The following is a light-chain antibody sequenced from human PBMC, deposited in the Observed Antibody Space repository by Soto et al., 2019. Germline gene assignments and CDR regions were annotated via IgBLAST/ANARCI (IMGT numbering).Light chain of an antibody. J-gene: IGLJ2*01. CDR2: GTT. CDR1: SSNIGAGYD. Sequence: QAVLTQPPSVSGAPGQRVTISCTGSSSNIGAGYDVHWYQHLPGTAPKLLIYGTTNRPSGVPDRFSGSKSGTSASLAITGLQAEDEADYCCQSYDSSLSVVVFGGGTKLTVL. CDR3: QSYDSSLSVVV. V-gene: IGLV1-40*01.